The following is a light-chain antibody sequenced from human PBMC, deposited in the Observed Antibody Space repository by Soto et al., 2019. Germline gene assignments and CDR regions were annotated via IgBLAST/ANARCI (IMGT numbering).Light chain of an antibody. CDR3: SSYTISNTLV. Sequence: QSALPQPASVSGSPGQSITISCTGTSSDVGGYNYVSWYQQHPGKAPKLMIYDVSNRPSGVSNRFSGSKSGNTASLTISGLQAEDEADFYCSSYTISNTLVFGGGTKLTVL. CDR1: SSDVGGYNY. J-gene: IGLJ2*01. CDR2: DVS. V-gene: IGLV2-14*01.